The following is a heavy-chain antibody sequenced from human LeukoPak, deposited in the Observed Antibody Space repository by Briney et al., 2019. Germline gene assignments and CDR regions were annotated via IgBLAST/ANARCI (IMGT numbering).Heavy chain of an antibody. Sequence: GGSLRLSCAASGFTFSSYGMHWVRQAPGKGLEWVAVIWYDGSNKYYADSVKGRFTISRDNSKNTLYLQMNSLRAEDTAVYYCARDMHYYYGMDVWGQGTSVTVSS. CDR2: IWYDGSNK. V-gene: IGHV3-33*01. CDR3: ARDMHYYYGMDV. J-gene: IGHJ6*02. CDR1: GFTFSSYG. D-gene: IGHD2-2*01.